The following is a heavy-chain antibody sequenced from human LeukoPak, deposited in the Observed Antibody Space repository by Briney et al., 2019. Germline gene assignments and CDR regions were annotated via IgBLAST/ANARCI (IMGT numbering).Heavy chain of an antibody. CDR2: IYYSGST. Sequence: PSETLSLTCTVSGGSISSYYWSWIRQPPGKGLEWIGYIYYSGSTNYNPSLKSRVTISVDTPKNQFSLKLSSVTAADTAVYYCARAVVSATGPFDYWSQGTLVTVSS. CDR1: GGSISSYY. V-gene: IGHV4-59*01. J-gene: IGHJ4*02. CDR3: ARAVVSATGPFDY. D-gene: IGHD2-15*01.